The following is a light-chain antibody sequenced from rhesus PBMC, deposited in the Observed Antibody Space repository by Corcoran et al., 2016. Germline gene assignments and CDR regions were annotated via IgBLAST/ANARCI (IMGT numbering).Light chain of an antibody. V-gene: IGKV1-74*01. CDR2: KAS. Sequence: DIQMTQSPSSLSASVGDRVTITCRASENVNNYLHWYQQKPGKAPELLVYKASTLQSGVPERFSGRGSGTEFPLTSSSLQPEDFATYYCQHSYGSPFTFGPGTKLGIK. CDR3: QHSYGSPFT. CDR1: ENVNNY. J-gene: IGKJ3*01.